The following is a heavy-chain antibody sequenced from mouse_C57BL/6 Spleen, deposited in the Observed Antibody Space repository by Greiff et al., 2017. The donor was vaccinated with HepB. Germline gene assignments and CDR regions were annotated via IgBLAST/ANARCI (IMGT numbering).Heavy chain of an antibody. J-gene: IGHJ1*03. CDR3: ARIYYGYDEGYFDV. CDR1: GYTFTSYW. V-gene: IGHV1-55*01. Sequence: QVQLQQPGAELVKPGASVKMSCKASGYTFTSYWITWVKQRPGQGLEWIGDIYPGSGSTNYNEKFKSRATLTVDTSSSTAYMQLSSLTSEDSAVYYCARIYYGYDEGYFDVWGTGTTVTVSS. D-gene: IGHD2-2*01. CDR2: IYPGSGST.